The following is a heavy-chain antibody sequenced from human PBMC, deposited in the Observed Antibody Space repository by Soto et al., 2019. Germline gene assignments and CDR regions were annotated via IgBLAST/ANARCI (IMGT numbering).Heavy chain of an antibody. Sequence: GASVKVSCKASGGTFSSYTISWVRQAPGQGLEWMGRIIPILGIANYAQKFQGRVTITADKSTSTAYMELSSLRSEDTAVYYCASSSLRPGYCSSTSCYGLDVNWFDPWGHGTLVTVSS. CDR1: GGTFSSYT. D-gene: IGHD2-2*01. J-gene: IGHJ5*02. CDR3: ASSSLRPGYCSSTSCYGLDVNWFDP. CDR2: IIPILGIA. V-gene: IGHV1-69*02.